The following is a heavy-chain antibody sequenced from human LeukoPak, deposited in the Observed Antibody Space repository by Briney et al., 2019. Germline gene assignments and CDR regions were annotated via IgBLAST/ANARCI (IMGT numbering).Heavy chain of an antibody. D-gene: IGHD4-23*01. CDR1: GFTFSSYG. V-gene: IGHV3-23*01. Sequence: GGSLTLSCAASGFTFSSYGMSWVRQAPGKGLEWVSATTTSGGTYYADSVKGRFTISRDNSKNTLYLQMNSLRAEDTAVYYCAKRSDYTGNLNYFDYWGQGTLVTVSS. J-gene: IGHJ4*02. CDR3: AKRSDYTGNLNYFDY. CDR2: TTTSGGT.